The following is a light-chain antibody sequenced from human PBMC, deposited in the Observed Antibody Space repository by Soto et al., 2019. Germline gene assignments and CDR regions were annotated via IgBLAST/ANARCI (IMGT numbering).Light chain of an antibody. CDR2: DVS. CDR1: QGVTTN. Sequence: ELVMTQSPATLSVSPGERATLSCSGAQGVTTNFAWYQQKSGQSPRLLIYDVSNRATGVPARFSGSGSETDFTLTISGLRSEDSAVYFCQQYNNWPFSFGQGTRLEIK. CDR3: QQYNNWPFS. J-gene: IGKJ5*01. V-gene: IGKV3-15*01.